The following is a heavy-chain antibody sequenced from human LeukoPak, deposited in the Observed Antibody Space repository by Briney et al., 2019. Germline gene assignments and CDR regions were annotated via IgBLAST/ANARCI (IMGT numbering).Heavy chain of an antibody. D-gene: IGHD3-22*01. CDR3: AVSQKYYYDSSGSMPTVNAFDI. V-gene: IGHV1-58*02. CDR1: GFTFTNSA. J-gene: IGHJ3*02. Sequence: ASVKVSCKASGFTFTNSAMQWVRQARGQRLEWIGWIVVGSGNTNYAQKFQERVTITRDMSTSTAYMELSSLRSEDTAVYYCAVSQKYYYDSSGSMPTVNAFDIWGQGTMVTVSS. CDR2: IVVGSGNT.